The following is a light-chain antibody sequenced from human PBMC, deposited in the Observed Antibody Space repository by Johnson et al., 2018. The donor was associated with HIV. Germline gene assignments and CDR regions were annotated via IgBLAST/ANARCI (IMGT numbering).Light chain of an antibody. Sequence: QSVLTQPPSVSAAPGQKVTISCSGSNSNIGNNYVSWYQQFPGTAPKLLTYKDDKRHSGIPDRFSGSKSGTSATLGITGLQTGDEADYYCGTWDSSLSADVFGTGTKVTVL. CDR2: KDD. CDR1: NSNIGNNY. CDR3: GTWDSSLSADV. V-gene: IGLV1-51*02. J-gene: IGLJ1*01.